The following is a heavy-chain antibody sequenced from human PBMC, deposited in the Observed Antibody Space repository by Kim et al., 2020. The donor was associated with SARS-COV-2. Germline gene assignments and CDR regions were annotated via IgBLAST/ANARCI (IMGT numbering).Heavy chain of an antibody. CDR1: GGTFSSYA. Sequence: SVKVSCKASGGTFSSYAISWVRQAPGQGLEWMGGIIPIFGTANYAQKFQGRVTITADESTSTAYMELSSLRSEDTAVYYCARERGGYCGGDCYYYYGMDVWGQGTTVTVSS. D-gene: IGHD2-21*02. J-gene: IGHJ6*02. V-gene: IGHV1-69*13. CDR3: ARERGGYCGGDCYYYYGMDV. CDR2: IIPIFGTA.